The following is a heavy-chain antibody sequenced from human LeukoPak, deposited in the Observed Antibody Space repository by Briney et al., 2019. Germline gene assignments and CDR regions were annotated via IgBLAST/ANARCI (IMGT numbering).Heavy chain of an antibody. Sequence: ASVTVSCKASGYTFTSYAMHWVRQAPGQRLEWMGWINAGNGNTKYSQKFQGRVTITRDTSASTAYMELSSLRSEDTAVYYCARCFRLGELSLGYWGQGTLVTVSS. J-gene: IGHJ4*02. CDR3: ARCFRLGELSLGY. CDR1: GYTFTSYA. V-gene: IGHV1-3*01. CDR2: INAGNGNT. D-gene: IGHD3-16*02.